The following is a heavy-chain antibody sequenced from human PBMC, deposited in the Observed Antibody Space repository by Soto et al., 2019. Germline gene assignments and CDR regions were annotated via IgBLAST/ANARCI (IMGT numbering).Heavy chain of an antibody. Sequence: SQTLSLTCAISGDRVSSNSAAWNWIRQSPSRGLEWLGRTYYRSKWYKDYSVSVKSRITINPDTSKNQFSLQLNSVTPEDTSVYSGARAGYSSSYFDYWGQGTLVTVSS. CDR2: TYYRSKWYK. D-gene: IGHD6-13*01. CDR1: GDRVSSNSAA. V-gene: IGHV6-1*01. CDR3: ARAGYSSSYFDY. J-gene: IGHJ4*02.